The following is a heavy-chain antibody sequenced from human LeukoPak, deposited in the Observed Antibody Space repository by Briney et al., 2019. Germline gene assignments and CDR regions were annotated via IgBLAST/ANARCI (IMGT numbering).Heavy chain of an antibody. D-gene: IGHD1-26*01. Sequence: GGSLRLSCAASGFTFSSYAMSWVRQAPGKGLEWVSAISGSDGSTYYADSVKGRFTISRDNSKNTLYLQMNSLRAEDTAVYYCAKGASYSGSYYSDYWGQGTLVTVSS. CDR3: AKGASYSGSYYSDY. V-gene: IGHV3-23*01. CDR1: GFTFSSYA. J-gene: IGHJ4*02. CDR2: ISGSDGST.